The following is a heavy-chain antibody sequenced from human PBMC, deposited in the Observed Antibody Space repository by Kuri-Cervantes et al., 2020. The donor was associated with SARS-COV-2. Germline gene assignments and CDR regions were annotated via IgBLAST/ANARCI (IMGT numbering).Heavy chain of an antibody. J-gene: IGHJ4*02. CDR3: ARGSITIFGVVTSFDY. Sequence: ASVKVSCKASGNTFTSFGISWVRQAPGQGLEWMGWISAYNAYTDYAQKFKGRVTMTRDTSISTAYMELSRLRSDDTAVYYCARGSITIFGVVTSFDYWGQGTLVTVSS. CDR2: ISAYNAYT. D-gene: IGHD3-3*01. CDR1: GNTFTSFG. V-gene: IGHV1-18*01.